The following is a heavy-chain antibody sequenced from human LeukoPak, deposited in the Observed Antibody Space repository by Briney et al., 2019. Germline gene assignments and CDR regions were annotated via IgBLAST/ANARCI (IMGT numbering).Heavy chain of an antibody. D-gene: IGHD3-22*01. Sequence: SETLSLTYTVSGGSISSYYWSWIRQPAGKGLEWIGRIYTSGSTNYNPSLKSRVTMSVDTSKNQFSLKLSSVTAADTAVYYCARDYPLGYYDIPHGMDVWGQGTTVTVSS. CDR1: GGSISSYY. CDR3: ARDYPLGYYDIPHGMDV. J-gene: IGHJ6*02. V-gene: IGHV4-4*07. CDR2: IYTSGST.